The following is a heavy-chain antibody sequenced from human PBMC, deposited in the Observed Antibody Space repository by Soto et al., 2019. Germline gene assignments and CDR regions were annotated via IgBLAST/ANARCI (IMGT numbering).Heavy chain of an antibody. CDR1: GGSVRSDNFF. D-gene: IGHD3-22*01. CDR3: ARDRHYNDTSGSYYAVFDY. J-gene: IGHJ4*02. V-gene: IGHV4-61*01. CDR2: VSYTGST. Sequence: SETLSLTCAVSGGSVRSDNFFWTWIRQSPGRGLEWIGHVSYTGSTNYSPSLKSRVTISIDTSKNQFSLKLRSVTAADTAVYYCARDRHYNDTSGSYYAVFDYWGQGTLVTVSS.